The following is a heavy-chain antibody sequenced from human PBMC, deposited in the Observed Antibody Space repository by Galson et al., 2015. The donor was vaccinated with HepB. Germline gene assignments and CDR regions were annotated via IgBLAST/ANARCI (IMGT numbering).Heavy chain of an antibody. CDR2: ISGYNGNT. CDR3: ARARYSNSAPGC. V-gene: IGHV1-18*01. CDR1: GYTFSSYG. Sequence: QSGAEVKKPGASVKVSCRASGYTFSSYGISWVRQAPGQGLEWMGWISGYNGNTDYALKFQGRVTITTDTSTTTVYMEMRSLRSDDTAVYYCARARYSNSAPGCWGQGTLVTVSS. J-gene: IGHJ4*02. D-gene: IGHD6-6*01.